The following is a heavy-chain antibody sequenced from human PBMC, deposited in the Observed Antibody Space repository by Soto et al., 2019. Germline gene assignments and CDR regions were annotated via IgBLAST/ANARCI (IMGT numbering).Heavy chain of an antibody. CDR3: ARDHGCSGGSCYDYYYYGMDV. CDR1: GFTFSDYY. Sequence: LRLSCAASGFTFSDYYMSWIRQAPGKGLEWVSYISSSGSTIYYADSVKGRFTISRDNAKNSLYLQMNSLRAEDTAVYYCARDHGCSGGSCYDYYYYGMDVWGQGTTVTVSS. CDR2: ISSSGSTI. V-gene: IGHV3-11*01. D-gene: IGHD2-15*01. J-gene: IGHJ6*02.